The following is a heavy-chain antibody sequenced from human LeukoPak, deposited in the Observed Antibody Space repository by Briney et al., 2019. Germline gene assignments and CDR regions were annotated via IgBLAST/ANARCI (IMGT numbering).Heavy chain of an antibody. CDR1: GYTFTSYY. V-gene: IGHV1-46*01. Sequence: GAAVKVSCKASGYTFTSYYMHWVRQVPGQGLEWMGILNPSGGSRTYAEQFQGRVTMTRDTSTSTGYMELSSLRSEDTAVYYCARGSVMTSDYYYDMDVWGQGTTLSVSS. CDR3: ARGSVMTSDYYYDMDV. J-gene: IGHJ6*02. CDR2: LNPSGGSR. D-gene: IGHD2-21*02.